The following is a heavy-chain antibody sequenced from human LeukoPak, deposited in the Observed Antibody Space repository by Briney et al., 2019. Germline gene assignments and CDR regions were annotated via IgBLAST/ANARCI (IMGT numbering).Heavy chain of an antibody. D-gene: IGHD3-10*01. CDR3: ARDQGLWFGELLPHGEYFQH. CDR1: GGTFSGNA. CDR2: IIPMLGRT. V-gene: IGHV1-69*13. Sequence: SVKVSCKASGGTFSGNAFSWVRQAPGQGLEWMGGIIPMLGRTNYAQTFQSRVTITADESTSTAYMELTSLRSDDTAVYYCARDQGLWFGELLPHGEYFQHWGQGTLVTVSS. J-gene: IGHJ1*01.